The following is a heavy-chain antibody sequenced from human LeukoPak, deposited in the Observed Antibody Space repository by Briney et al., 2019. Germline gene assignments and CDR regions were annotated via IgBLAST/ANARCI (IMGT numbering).Heavy chain of an antibody. CDR3: ASNPSYPYYYYMDV. Sequence: FSSYXXSWVXXAXXXXXXXXXGVIPIFGTANYAQKFQGRVTITTDESPSTAFMELSSLRSEDTAVYYCASNPSYPYYYYMDVWGKGTTATVSS. J-gene: IGHJ6*03. CDR2: VIPIFGTA. CDR1: FSSYX. V-gene: IGHV1-69*05.